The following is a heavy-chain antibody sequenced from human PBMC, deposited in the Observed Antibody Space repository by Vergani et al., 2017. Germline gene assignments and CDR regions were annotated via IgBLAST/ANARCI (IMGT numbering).Heavy chain of an antibody. J-gene: IGHJ4*02. CDR1: GASINSGGYY. D-gene: IGHD6-13*01. CDR3: ARDRGLAGSDYYAFGY. CDR2: IYYSGNT. V-gene: IGHV4-31*03. Sequence: QVQLQESGPGLVKPSETLSLTCSVSGASINSGGYYWSWIRQSPGGGLEWIGYIYYSGNTYYNPSFKSRVIISVDTSKNQIYLDLNSVTAADTAVYYCARDRGLAGSDYYAFGYWGQGTLVTVSS.